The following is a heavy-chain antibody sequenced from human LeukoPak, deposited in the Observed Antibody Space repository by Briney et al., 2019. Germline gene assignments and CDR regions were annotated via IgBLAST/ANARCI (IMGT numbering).Heavy chain of an antibody. CDR3: ARARGSGYYYYFDY. Sequence: SETLSLTCTASGYSISSGYYWGWIRPPPGKGLEWIGSIYHSGSTYYNPSLKSRVTISVDTSKNQFSLKLSSVTAADTAVYYCARARGSGYYYYFDYWGQGTLVTVSS. CDR2: IYHSGST. J-gene: IGHJ4*02. V-gene: IGHV4-38-2*02. CDR1: GYSISSGYY. D-gene: IGHD3-22*01.